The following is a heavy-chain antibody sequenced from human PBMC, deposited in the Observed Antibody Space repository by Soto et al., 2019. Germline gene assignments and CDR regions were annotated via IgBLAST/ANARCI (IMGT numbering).Heavy chain of an antibody. V-gene: IGHV3-23*01. CDR1: GFTFSNYA. CDR2: ISDSGTSA. CDR3: AKDVSYGGKRPYYFDY. D-gene: IGHD4-17*01. Sequence: PGGSLRLSCAASGFTFSNYAMSWVRQAPGKGLEWVSGISDSGTSAYYADSVKGRFTISRDNSKNTLYLQMNSLRAEDTAVYYCAKDVSYGGKRPYYFDYWGQGTLVTVSS. J-gene: IGHJ4*02.